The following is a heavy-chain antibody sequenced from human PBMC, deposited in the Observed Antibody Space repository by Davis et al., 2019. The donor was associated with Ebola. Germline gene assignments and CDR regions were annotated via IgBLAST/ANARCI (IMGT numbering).Heavy chain of an antibody. J-gene: IGHJ4*02. CDR3: ASLSTVTTPFDY. CDR2: ISSSSSYI. V-gene: IGHV3-11*06. Sequence: GESLKISCAASGFTFSDYYMSWIRQAPGKGLEWVSSISSSSSYIYYADSVKGRFTISRDNAKNSLYLQMNSLRAEDTAVYYCASLSTVTTPFDYWGQGTLITVSS. CDR1: GFTFSDYY. D-gene: IGHD4-17*01.